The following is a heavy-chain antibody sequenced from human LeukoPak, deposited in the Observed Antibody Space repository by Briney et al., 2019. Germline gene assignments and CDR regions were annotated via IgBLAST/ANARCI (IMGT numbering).Heavy chain of an antibody. CDR2: TYTGGNS. V-gene: IGHV3-53*01. D-gene: IGHD3-22*01. Sequence: GGSLRLSCAASGFTFSSYAMHRVRQAPGKGLEWVSVTYTGGNSYYVGSVQGRFIISRDISKNTLYLQMNNLRAEDSALYYCARGGRGSAAVVAPRSFDIWGQGTMVTVSS. CDR1: GFTFSSYA. CDR3: ARGGRGSAAVVAPRSFDI. J-gene: IGHJ3*02.